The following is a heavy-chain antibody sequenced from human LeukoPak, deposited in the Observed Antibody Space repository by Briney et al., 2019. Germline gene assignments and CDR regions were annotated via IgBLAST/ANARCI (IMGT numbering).Heavy chain of an antibody. J-gene: IGHJ4*02. CDR3: AGGGDY. CDR1: GFSFRSYE. CDR2: ISSSAGTI. Sequence: GGSLRLSCAASGFSFRSYEMNWVRQAPGKGLEWISHISSSAGTIYYADSVKGRFTISRDNAKNSLYLQMNSLRVEDTAVYNCAGGGDYWGQGTLVTVSS. D-gene: IGHD3-16*01. V-gene: IGHV3-48*03.